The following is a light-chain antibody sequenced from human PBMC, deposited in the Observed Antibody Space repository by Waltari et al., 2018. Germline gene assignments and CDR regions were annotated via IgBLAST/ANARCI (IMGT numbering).Light chain of an antibody. CDR2: YKAVSDK. V-gene: IGLV5-45*03. CDR3: MIWHRGVWV. CDR1: SGVNVISYN. J-gene: IGLJ3*02. Sequence: QAVLTQPSSLSASPGASASLTCTLRSGVNVISYNIYWYQQKAGSPPQFLLRYKAVSDKQQGAGVPSRFSCSKDASANVGILLSSGLRSEDEADYYCMIWHRGVWVSGGGTQLTVL.